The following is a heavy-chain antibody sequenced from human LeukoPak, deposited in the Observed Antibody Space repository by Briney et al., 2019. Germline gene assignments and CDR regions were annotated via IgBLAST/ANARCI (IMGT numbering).Heavy chain of an antibody. J-gene: IGHJ5*02. CDR1: GGSISSYY. V-gene: IGHV4-59*01. D-gene: IGHD6-6*01. Sequence: SETLSLTCTVSGGSISSYYWSWIRQPPGNGLEWIGYISYSGSTNYNPSLKSRVTISVDTSKNQFSLKLSSVTAADTGVYYCARLYSSSYWFDPWGQGTLVTVSS. CDR2: ISYSGST. CDR3: ARLYSSSYWFDP.